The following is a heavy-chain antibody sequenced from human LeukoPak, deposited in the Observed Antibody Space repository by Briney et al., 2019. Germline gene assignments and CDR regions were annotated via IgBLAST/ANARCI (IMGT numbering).Heavy chain of an antibody. CDR1: GGSFSGYY. Sequence: SETLSLTCAVYGGSFSGYYWSWIRQPPGKGLEWIGDINHSGSTNYNPSLKSRVTISVDTSKNQFFLKLSSATAADTAVYYCARLWGFRAYSESWYFDLWGRGTLVTVSS. V-gene: IGHV4-34*01. CDR2: INHSGST. J-gene: IGHJ2*01. CDR3: ARLWGFRAYSESWYFDL. D-gene: IGHD1-26*01.